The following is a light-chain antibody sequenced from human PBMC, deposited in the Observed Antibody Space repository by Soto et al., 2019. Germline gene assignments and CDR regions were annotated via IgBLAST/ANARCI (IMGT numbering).Light chain of an antibody. J-gene: IGKJ1*01. CDR2: GAS. V-gene: IGKV3-15*01. Sequence: IVMTQSPATLSVSPGERATLSCRASQSISSNLAWYQQKPGQAPRLLMYGASTRANGIPARFSGSGSGTDFTLTISSLQSEDFAVYYCQHYNNWPPWTFGQGTKVEIK. CDR3: QHYNNWPPWT. CDR1: QSISSN.